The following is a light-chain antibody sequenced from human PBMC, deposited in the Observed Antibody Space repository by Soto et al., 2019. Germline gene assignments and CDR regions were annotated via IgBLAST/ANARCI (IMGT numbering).Light chain of an antibody. Sequence: EIVLTQSPGTLSLSPGERATLSCRASQSVRSNYLAWYQQKPGQAPSLLIYGASTRATGIPDRFSGSGSGTDFTLTITRLELEDFAVYYCHQYGISPGTFGQGTKLEIK. CDR3: HQYGISPGT. V-gene: IGKV3-20*01. CDR1: QSVRSNY. J-gene: IGKJ2*01. CDR2: GAS.